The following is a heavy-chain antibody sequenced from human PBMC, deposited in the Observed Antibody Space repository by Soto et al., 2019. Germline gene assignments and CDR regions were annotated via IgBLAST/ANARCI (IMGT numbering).Heavy chain of an antibody. CDR2: ISSSGSTI. D-gene: IGHD4-4*01. V-gene: IGHV3-11*01. CDR1: GFTFSDYY. CDR3: ARDQSYSNAQTVYY. J-gene: IGHJ4*02. Sequence: PGGSLRLSCAASGFTFSDYYMSWIRQAPGKGLEWVSYISSSGSTIYYADSVKGRFTISRDNAKNSLYLQMNSLRAEDTAVYYCARDQSYSNAQTVYYGGQGTLVTVSS.